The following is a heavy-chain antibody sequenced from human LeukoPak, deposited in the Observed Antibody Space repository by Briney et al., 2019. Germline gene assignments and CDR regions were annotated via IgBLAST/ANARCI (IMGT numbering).Heavy chain of an antibody. V-gene: IGHV3-30*03. CDR2: ISYDGSNK. CDR3: ARARDFDY. J-gene: IGHJ4*02. CDR1: GFTFSSYG. Sequence: GGSLRLSCAASGFTFSSYGMHWVRQAPGKGLEWVAVISYDGSNKYYADSVKGRFIISRDNSKNTLYLQMNSLRAEDTAVYYCARARDFDYWGQGTLVTVSS.